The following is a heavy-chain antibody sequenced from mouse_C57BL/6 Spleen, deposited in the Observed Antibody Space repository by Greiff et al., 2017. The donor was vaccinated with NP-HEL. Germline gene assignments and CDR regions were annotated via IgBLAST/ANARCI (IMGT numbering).Heavy chain of an antibody. CDR1: GYTFTSYW. D-gene: IGHD2-1*01. J-gene: IGHJ3*01. CDR2: IDPSDSET. V-gene: IGHV1-52*01. Sequence: QVQLQQPGAELVRPGSSVKLSCKASGYTFTSYWMHWVKQRPIQGLEWIGNIDPSDSETHYNQKFKDKATLTVDKSSSTAYMQLSSLTSEDSAVYYCAREGLYYGNPFAYWGQGTLVTVSA. CDR3: AREGLYYGNPFAY.